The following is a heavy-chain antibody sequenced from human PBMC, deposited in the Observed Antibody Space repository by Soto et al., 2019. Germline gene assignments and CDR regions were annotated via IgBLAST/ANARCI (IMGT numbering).Heavy chain of an antibody. V-gene: IGHV1-18*04. Sequence: QVQLVQSGAEVKKPGASVKVSCKASGYTFTSYGISWVRQAPGQGLEWMGWISGKTAKTNYAQNLQGRVTITTDTSTSTAYMELMSLRSDDTAVYYCARVPREIILVGMDVWGQGTTVTVSS. CDR3: ARVPREIILVGMDV. CDR2: ISGKTAKT. D-gene: IGHD2-2*01. CDR1: GYTFTSYG. J-gene: IGHJ6*02.